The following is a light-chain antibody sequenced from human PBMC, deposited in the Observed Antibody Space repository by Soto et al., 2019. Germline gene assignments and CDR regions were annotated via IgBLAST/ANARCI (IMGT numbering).Light chain of an antibody. CDR3: QQYYSTPYT. CDR1: PSVLSSSNNKNY. V-gene: IGKV4-1*01. J-gene: IGKJ2*01. CDR2: WAS. Sequence: DFVMTQTPDSLAVSLGERATINCKYSPSVLSSSNNKNYLAWYQQKPGQPPKLLIYWASTRDSGVPDRFSGSGSGTDFTLTISSLQAEDVAVYDCQQYYSTPYTFGQGTKLEIK.